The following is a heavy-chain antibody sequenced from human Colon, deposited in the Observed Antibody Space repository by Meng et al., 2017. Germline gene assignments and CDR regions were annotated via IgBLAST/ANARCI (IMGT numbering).Heavy chain of an antibody. Sequence: QVTLVQSGAAVKKPGSSVKVSCKASGGTFSGFAMAWLRQAPGQGLEWMGGIIPAFGTTTYARQFEGRLTITADEATSTAYMELSSLTSDDTAVYYCARRPPDYGDYNWFDPWGQGTLVTVSS. CDR3: ARRPPDYGDYNWFDP. D-gene: IGHD4-17*01. CDR1: GGTFSGFA. J-gene: IGHJ5*02. CDR2: IIPAFGTT. V-gene: IGHV1-69*01.